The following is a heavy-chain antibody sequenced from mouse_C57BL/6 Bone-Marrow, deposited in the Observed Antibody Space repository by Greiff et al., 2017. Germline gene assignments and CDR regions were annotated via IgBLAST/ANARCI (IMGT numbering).Heavy chain of an antibody. J-gene: IGHJ4*01. CDR1: GYTFTSYW. CDR2: IDPSDSET. D-gene: IGHD1-3*01. CDR3: AREGLKRAMDY. V-gene: IGHV1-52*01. Sequence: QVQLQQPGAELVRPGSSVKLSCKASGYTFTSYWMHWVKQRPIQGLEWIGNIDPSDSETHYNQKFKDKATLTVDTSSSTAYMQLSSLTSEDSAVYYCAREGLKRAMDYWGQGTSVTVSS.